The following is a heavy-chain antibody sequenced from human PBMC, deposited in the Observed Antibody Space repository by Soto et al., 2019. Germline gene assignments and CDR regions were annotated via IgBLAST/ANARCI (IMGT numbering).Heavy chain of an antibody. CDR3: ARGWGLVFDY. D-gene: IGHD2-21*02. CDR1: CGSISSYY. J-gene: IGHJ4*02. Sequence: SETLSLTCTVSCGSISSYYWSWIRQPPGKGLEWIGYIYYSGSTNYNPSLKSRVTISVDTSKNQFSLKLSSVTAADTAVYYCARGWGLVFDYWGQGTLVTVSS. CDR2: IYYSGST. V-gene: IGHV4-59*01.